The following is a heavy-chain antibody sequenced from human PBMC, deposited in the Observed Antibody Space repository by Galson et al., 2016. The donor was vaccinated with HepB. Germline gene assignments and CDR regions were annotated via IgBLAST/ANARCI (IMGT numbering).Heavy chain of an antibody. J-gene: IGHJ4*02. D-gene: IGHD3-22*01. CDR1: GFTFSSYS. Sequence: SLRLSCAASGFTFSSYSMSWVRQAPGKGLEWVSTITYSGDNTYYADSVKGRFTISRDSSKNSLYLQMNSLRADDTAIYYCAKNSRGFPPDYWGQGTLVTGSS. CDR3: AKNSRGFPPDY. V-gene: IGHV3-23*01. CDR2: ITYSGDNT.